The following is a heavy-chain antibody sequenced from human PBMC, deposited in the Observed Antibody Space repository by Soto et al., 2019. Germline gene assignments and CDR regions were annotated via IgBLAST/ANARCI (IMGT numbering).Heavy chain of an antibody. Sequence: XTLSLPCTVSGGSLSSFYWSWIRQPAGKGLEWIGRIYSGGRNNYNPSLKSRVTMSVETSKNQFYLRLSSLTDADTAMYYCARGRSRWDYWGQGTLGTVS. CDR1: GGSLSSFY. V-gene: IGHV4-4*07. J-gene: IGHJ4*02. CDR3: ARGRSRWDY. D-gene: IGHD6-13*01. CDR2: IYSGGRN.